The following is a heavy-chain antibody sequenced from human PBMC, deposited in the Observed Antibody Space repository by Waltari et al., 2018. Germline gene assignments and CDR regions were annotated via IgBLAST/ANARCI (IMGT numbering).Heavy chain of an antibody. V-gene: IGHV4-59*01. CDR1: GGSISSYY. CDR3: ARDRYLGSSGYYFDY. J-gene: IGHJ4*02. Sequence: QVQLQESGPGLVKPSETLSLTCTVSGGSISSYYWIWIRQPPGKGLEWIGYIYYSGSTNYNPSLKSRVTISVDTSKNQFSLKLSSVTAADTAVYYCARDRYLGSSGYYFDYWGQGTLVTVSS. CDR2: IYYSGST. D-gene: IGHD6-6*01.